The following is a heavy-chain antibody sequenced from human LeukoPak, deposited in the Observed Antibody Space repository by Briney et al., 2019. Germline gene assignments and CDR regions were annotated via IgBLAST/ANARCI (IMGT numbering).Heavy chain of an antibody. CDR1: VCTFVDWS. CDR3: PRGAVGISPLDFDY. Sequence: GRAVRLLCTACVCTFVDWSMMGVRQAPPREREEVGLSSSKAYGETPEYDASVKGRLTISRDDSKRIAYLQMNSLKTEDTPVYYCPRGAVGISPLDFDYWGQGTLVTVSS. CDR2: SSSKAYGETP. V-gene: IGHV3-49*04. D-gene: IGHD2/OR15-2a*01. J-gene: IGHJ4*02.